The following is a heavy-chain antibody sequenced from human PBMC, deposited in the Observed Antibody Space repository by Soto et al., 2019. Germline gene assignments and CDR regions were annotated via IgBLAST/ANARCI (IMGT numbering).Heavy chain of an antibody. CDR2: IYYSGST. V-gene: IGHV4-39*07. CDR1: GGTISSSRYY. J-gene: IGHJ5*02. Sequence: SSETLCLSCTVAGGTISSSRYYWGWIRQPPGKGLEWIGSIYYSGSTYYNPSLKSRVTISVDTSKNQFSLKLSSVTAADTAVYYCARVPDRWGQGTLVTVSS. CDR3: ARVPDR. D-gene: IGHD2-2*01.